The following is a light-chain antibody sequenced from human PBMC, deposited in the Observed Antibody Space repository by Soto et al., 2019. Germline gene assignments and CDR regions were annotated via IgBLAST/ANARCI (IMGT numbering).Light chain of an antibody. CDR3: QQANSFTIT. V-gene: IGKV1-12*01. Sequence: IQMTQYPSSLSASFGDRVTITCRASLPISNYLAWYQQKPGKIPNLLIYAASTLQSGVPSRFSGSVSGTDGTITISSLKKEDCATYYCQQANSFTITFGQGTRLEIK. CDR2: AAS. CDR1: LPISNY. J-gene: IGKJ5*01.